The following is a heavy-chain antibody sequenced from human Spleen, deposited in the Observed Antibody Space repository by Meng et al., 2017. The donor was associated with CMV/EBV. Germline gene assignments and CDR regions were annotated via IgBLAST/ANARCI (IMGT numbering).Heavy chain of an antibody. Sequence: WSASGFSISSNYMGWVRQAPGKGLEWVSIIYSGGNIYYTDSVKGRFTISRDNSKNTLYLQMNSLRAEDTAVYHCARDRERGYQAFDIWGQGTMVTVSS. CDR3: ARDRERGYQAFDI. V-gene: IGHV3-53*01. D-gene: IGHD2-2*01. J-gene: IGHJ3*02. CDR2: IYSGGNI. CDR1: GFSISSNY.